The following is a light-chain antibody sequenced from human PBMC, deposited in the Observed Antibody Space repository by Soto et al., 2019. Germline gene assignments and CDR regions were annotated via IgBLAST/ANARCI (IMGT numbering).Light chain of an antibody. J-gene: IGLJ3*02. V-gene: IGLV2-23*03. CDR3: CSYAVGSTFDWM. CDR1: SSDVGSYNL. Sequence: QSALTQPASVSGSPGQSITISCTGISSDVGSYNLVSWYQQHPGKAPQLMIYEGIKRPSGVSDRFSASESGNTASLTISGLQAEDEAHYYCCSYAVGSTFDWMFGGGTKLTVL. CDR2: EGI.